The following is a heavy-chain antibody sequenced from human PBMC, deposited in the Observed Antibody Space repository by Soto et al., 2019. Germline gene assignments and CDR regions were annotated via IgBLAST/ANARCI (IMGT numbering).Heavy chain of an antibody. V-gene: IGHV1-2*04. J-gene: IGHJ6*02. CDR2: INPNSGGT. CDR1: GYTFTGYY. Sequence: ASVKVSCKASGYTFTGYYMHWVRQAPGQGLEWMGWINPNSGGTNYAQKFQGWVTMTRDTSISTAYMELSRLRSDDTAVYYCARDRNYYGSGSYYGMDVWGQGTTVTVSS. D-gene: IGHD3-10*01. CDR3: ARDRNYYGSGSYYGMDV.